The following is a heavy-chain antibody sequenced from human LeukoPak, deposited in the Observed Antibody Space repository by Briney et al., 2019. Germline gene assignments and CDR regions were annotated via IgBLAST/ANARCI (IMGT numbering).Heavy chain of an antibody. CDR3: VQNIPGTIEH. CDR1: GRSISSSSYY. V-gene: IGHV4-39*01. J-gene: IGHJ1*01. CDR2: IYSSGTT. D-gene: IGHD1-7*01. Sequence: PSETLSLTCTLSGRSISSSSYYWGWIRQPPGKGLECIGNIYSSGTTYYNPSLKSRVTISIDTSKSQFSLRLSSVTAADTAVYYCVQNIPGTIEHWGQGTLVTVSS.